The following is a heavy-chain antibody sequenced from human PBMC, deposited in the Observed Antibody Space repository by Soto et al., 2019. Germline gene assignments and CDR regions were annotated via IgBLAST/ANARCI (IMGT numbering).Heavy chain of an antibody. CDR1: GFTFCSYG. CDR2: IWYDGSNK. D-gene: IGHD3-3*01. CDR3: ARVMTDGEALDY. V-gene: IGHV3-33*01. Sequence: GGSLRLSCAASGFTFCSYGMHWVRQAPGKGLEWVAVIWYDGSNKYCADSVKGRFTISRDNSKNTLYLQMNSLRAEDTAVYYCARVMTDGEALDYWGQGTLVTVSS. J-gene: IGHJ4*02.